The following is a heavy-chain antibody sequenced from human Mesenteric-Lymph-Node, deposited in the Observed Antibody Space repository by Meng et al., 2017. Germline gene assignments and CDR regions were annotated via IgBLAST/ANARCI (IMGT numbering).Heavy chain of an antibody. CDR1: GGSISSSNYY. Sequence: GQLQELGPGPVKPSQTLSLTCTGSGGSISSSNYYWSWIRQPPGKGLEWSGHIYNSGSTYYNPSLKSRITISVDTSKNQFSLKLSSVTAADTAVYYCARGQKGYFDLWGRGTLVTVSS. V-gene: IGHV4-30-4*01. J-gene: IGHJ2*01. CDR2: IYNSGST. CDR3: ARGQKGYFDL.